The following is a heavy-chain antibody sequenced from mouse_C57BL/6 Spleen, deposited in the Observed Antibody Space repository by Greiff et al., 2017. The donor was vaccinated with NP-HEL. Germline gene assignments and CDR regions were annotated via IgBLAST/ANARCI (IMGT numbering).Heavy chain of an antibody. V-gene: IGHV14-2*01. CDR3: SSSSQAWCAY. J-gene: IGHJ3*01. D-gene: IGHD1-1*01. Sequence: VQLKQSGAELVKPGASVKLSCTASGFNIKDYYMPWVKQRTEQGLEWIGRIDPEDGETKYAPKFQGKATITADTSANTAYLQLSSLTSEDTAVYYCSSSSQAWCAYWGQGTLVTVSA. CDR2: IDPEDGET. CDR1: GFNIKDYY.